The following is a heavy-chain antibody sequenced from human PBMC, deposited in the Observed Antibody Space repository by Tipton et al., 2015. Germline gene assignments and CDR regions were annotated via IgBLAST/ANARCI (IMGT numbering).Heavy chain of an antibody. CDR1: GFPFSTYV. J-gene: IGHJ4*02. D-gene: IGHD2-2*01. CDR3: AKDMGSSWGFDY. CDR2: IGGTSGST. Sequence: AVSGFPFSTYVINWVRLAPGKGLEWVSAIGGTSGSTYYADSVKGRFIISGDKSSNTVYLHINSLRAEESAVYYCAKDMGSSWGFDYWGQGTLVTVSS. V-gene: IGHV3-23*01.